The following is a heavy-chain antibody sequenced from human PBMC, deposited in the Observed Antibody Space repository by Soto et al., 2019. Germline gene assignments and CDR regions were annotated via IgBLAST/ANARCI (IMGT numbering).Heavy chain of an antibody. Sequence: ASVKVSCKASGYTFTGYYMHWVRQAPGQGLEWMGWINPNSGGTNYAQKFQGWVTMTRDTSISTAYMELSRLRSDDTAVYYCARGGVWNYYYYGMDVWGQGTTVTVSS. J-gene: IGHJ6*02. V-gene: IGHV1-2*04. CDR2: INPNSGGT. D-gene: IGHD3-10*01. CDR1: GYTFTGYY. CDR3: ARGGVWNYYYYGMDV.